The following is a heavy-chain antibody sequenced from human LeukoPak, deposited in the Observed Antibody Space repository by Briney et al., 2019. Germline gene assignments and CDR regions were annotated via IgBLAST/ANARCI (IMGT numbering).Heavy chain of an antibody. V-gene: IGHV3-21*01. CDR3: ARAGQWLVDEIDY. J-gene: IGHJ4*02. Sequence: TGGSLRLSCAASGFTFSSYAMNWVRQAPGKGLEWVSSISSESDYIYYADSLKGRFTISRDNAKKSLFLQMDSLRAEDTAVYYCARAGQWLVDEIDYWGQGTLVTVSS. CDR2: ISSESDYI. D-gene: IGHD6-19*01. CDR1: GFTFSSYA.